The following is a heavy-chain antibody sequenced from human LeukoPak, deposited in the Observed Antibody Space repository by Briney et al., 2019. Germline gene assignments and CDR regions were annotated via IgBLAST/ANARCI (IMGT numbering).Heavy chain of an antibody. CDR2: INPSGGST. CDR3: ARDLGSGGY. Sequence: ASVTVSCKASGYTFTSYYMHWVRQAPGQGLERMGIINPSGGSTSYAQKFQGRVTMTRDMSTSTVYMELSSLRSEDTAVYYCARDLGSGGYWGQGTLVTVSS. CDR1: GYTFTSYY. J-gene: IGHJ4*02. D-gene: IGHD2-15*01. V-gene: IGHV1-46*01.